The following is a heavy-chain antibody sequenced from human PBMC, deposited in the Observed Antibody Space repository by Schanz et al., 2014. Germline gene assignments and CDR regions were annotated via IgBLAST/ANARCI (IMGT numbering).Heavy chain of an antibody. Sequence: EVQLVESGGGLVQPGRSLRLSCAASGFTFDDYAMHWVRQAPGKGLEWVSGISWNSGSIGYADSVKGRFTISRDNSKNTLYLQMNSLRVEDTALYYCARDRSNNFDYWGQGTLVTVSS. CDR1: GFTFDDYA. CDR3: ARDRSNNFDY. V-gene: IGHV3-9*01. D-gene: IGHD2-2*01. J-gene: IGHJ4*02. CDR2: ISWNSGSI.